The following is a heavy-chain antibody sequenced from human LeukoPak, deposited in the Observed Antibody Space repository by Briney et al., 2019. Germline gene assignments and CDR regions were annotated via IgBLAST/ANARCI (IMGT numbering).Heavy chain of an antibody. CDR3: ARDMVKAAAGNS. CDR2: ISYDGSNK. J-gene: IGHJ5*02. Sequence: GRSLRLSCAASGFTFSSYAMHWVRQAPGKGLERVAVISYDGSNKYYADSVKGRFTISRDNSKNTLYLQMNSLRAEDTAVYYCARDMVKAAAGNSWGQGTLVTVSS. V-gene: IGHV3-30-3*01. CDR1: GFTFSSYA. D-gene: IGHD6-13*01.